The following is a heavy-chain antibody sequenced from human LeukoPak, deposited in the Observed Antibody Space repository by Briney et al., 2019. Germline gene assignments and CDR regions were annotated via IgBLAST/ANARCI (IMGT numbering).Heavy chain of an antibody. J-gene: IGHJ4*02. CDR2: MDQDGSDK. CDR3: ARVLAAAGTSGWDY. CDR1: GFILSDYW. D-gene: IGHD6-13*01. Sequence: GGSLRLSCAASGFILSDYWMSWVRQAPGKGLEWVANMDQDGSDKNYVGSVTGRFTISRDDAKNSLYLQMNSLRAEDTAVYYCARVLAAAGTSGWDYWGQGTLVTVSS. V-gene: IGHV3-7*01.